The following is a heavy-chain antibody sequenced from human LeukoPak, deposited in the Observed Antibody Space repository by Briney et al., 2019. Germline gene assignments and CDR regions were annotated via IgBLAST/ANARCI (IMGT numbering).Heavy chain of an antibody. V-gene: IGHV3-23*01. D-gene: IGHD6-19*01. Sequence: GRSLRLSCAASGFTFSSLDMSWVPQAPGKGLEWVSGISASGSNTFYADSVKGRFTISRDNSKNTLYLQMSSLRVEDTAIYYCAKDSVRSGGWFYFDNWGQGTLVSVSS. CDR3: AKDSVRSGGWFYFDN. CDR1: GFTFSSLD. J-gene: IGHJ4*02. CDR2: ISASGSNT.